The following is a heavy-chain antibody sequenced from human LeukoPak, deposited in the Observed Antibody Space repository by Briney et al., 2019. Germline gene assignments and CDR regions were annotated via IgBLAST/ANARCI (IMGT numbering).Heavy chain of an antibody. J-gene: IGHJ4*02. CDR3: AKGDPPAYYDILTGQDY. V-gene: IGHV3-23*01. Sequence: GGSLRLSCAASGFTFSSYAMSWVRQAPGKGLEWVAGISAGGGSTYYADSVKGRFTISRDNSKNMLYLQLNSLRAEDTAVYYCAKGDPPAYYDILTGQDYWGQGTLVTVSS. CDR2: ISAGGGST. CDR1: GFTFSSYA. D-gene: IGHD3-9*01.